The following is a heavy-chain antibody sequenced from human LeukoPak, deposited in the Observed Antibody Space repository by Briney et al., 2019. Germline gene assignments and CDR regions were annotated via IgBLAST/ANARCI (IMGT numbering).Heavy chain of an antibody. CDR2: IIPIFGTT. J-gene: IGHJ6*03. V-gene: IGHV1-69*06. CDR1: GYTFTSYD. Sequence: ASVKVSCKASGYTFTSYDINWVRQAPGQGLEWMGGIIPIFGTTNYAQKFQGRVTITADKSTTTVYMELSSLRSEDTAVYYCARPRFPYYRLSGPDYYYMDVWGKGTTVTVSS. CDR3: ARPRFPYYRLSGPDYYYMDV. D-gene: IGHD2-21*01.